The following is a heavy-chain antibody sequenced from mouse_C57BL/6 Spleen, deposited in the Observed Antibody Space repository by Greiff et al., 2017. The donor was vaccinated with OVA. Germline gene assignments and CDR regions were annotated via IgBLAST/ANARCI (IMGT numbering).Heavy chain of an antibody. CDR1: GFTFSDYG. Sequence: EVKLMESGGGLVKPGGSLKLSCAASGFTFSDYGMHWVRQAPEKGLEWVAYISSGSSTIYYADTVKGRFTISRDNAKNTLFLQMTSLRSEDTAMYYCARNLLRWYFDVWGTGTTVTVSS. CDR2: ISSGSSTI. V-gene: IGHV5-17*01. J-gene: IGHJ1*03. CDR3: ARNLLRWYFDV. D-gene: IGHD1-1*01.